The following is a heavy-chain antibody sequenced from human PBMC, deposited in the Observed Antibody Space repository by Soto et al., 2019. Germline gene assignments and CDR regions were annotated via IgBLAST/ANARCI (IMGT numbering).Heavy chain of an antibody. V-gene: IGHV1-69*02. Sequence: ASVKVSCKASGGTFSSYTISWVRQAPGQGLEWMGRIIPILGIANYAQKFQGRVTITADKSTSSAYMELSSLRSEDTAVYYCARWEAVADTFDYWGQGTLVTVSS. J-gene: IGHJ4*02. CDR3: ARWEAVADTFDY. CDR1: GGTFSSYT. CDR2: IIPILGIA. D-gene: IGHD6-19*01.